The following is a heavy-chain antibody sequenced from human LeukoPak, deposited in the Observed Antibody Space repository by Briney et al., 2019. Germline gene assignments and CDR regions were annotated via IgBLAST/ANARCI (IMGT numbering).Heavy chain of an antibody. CDR1: GFTFSSYA. CDR3: AKGVTPFGELSLDAFDI. J-gene: IGHJ3*02. D-gene: IGHD3-10*01. V-gene: IGHV3-30*14. CDR2: ISYDGSNK. Sequence: GRSLRLSCAASGFTFSSYAMHWVRQAPGKGLEWVAVISYDGSNKYYADSVKGRFTISRDTPKNTLYLQMNSLRAEDTAVYYCAKGVTPFGELSLDAFDIWGQGTMVTVSS.